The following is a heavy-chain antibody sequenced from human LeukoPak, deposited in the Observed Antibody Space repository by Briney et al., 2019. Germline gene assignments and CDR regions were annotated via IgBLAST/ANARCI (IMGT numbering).Heavy chain of an antibody. J-gene: IGHJ4*02. D-gene: IGHD2-15*01. CDR1: GGSISSSSYY. CDR2: IYYSGST. CDR3: ARRVPGSGGGDY. Sequence: ETLSLTCTVSGGSISSSSYYWGWIRQPPGKGLEWIGSIYYSGSTYYNPSLKSRVTISVDTSKNQFSLKLSSVTAADTAVYYCARRVPGSGGGDYWGQGTLVTVSS. V-gene: IGHV4-39*01.